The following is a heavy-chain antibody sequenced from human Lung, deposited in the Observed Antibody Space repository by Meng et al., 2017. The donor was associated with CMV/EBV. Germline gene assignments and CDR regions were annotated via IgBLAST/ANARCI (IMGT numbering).Heavy chain of an antibody. CDR1: GGSTSSSSG. CDR3: ARVVTALWGYYLDY. Sequence: LVESAAGLMSPSGTLSLPFVVPGGSTSSSSGCGWVRQPPGKGLEWIGEIYHSGSTNYNPSLKSRVTISVDKSKNQFSLKLSSVTAADTAVYYCARVVTALWGYYLDYWGQGTLVTVSS. J-gene: IGHJ4*02. D-gene: IGHD2-21*02. CDR2: IYHSGST. V-gene: IGHV4-4*02.